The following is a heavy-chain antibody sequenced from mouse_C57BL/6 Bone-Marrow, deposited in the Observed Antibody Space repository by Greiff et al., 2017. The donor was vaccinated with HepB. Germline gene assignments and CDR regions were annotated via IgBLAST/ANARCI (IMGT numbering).Heavy chain of an antibody. CDR2: ISSGGSYT. CDR1: GFTFSSYG. D-gene: IGHD1-1*01. J-gene: IGHJ3*01. Sequence: EVHLVESGGDLVKPGGSLKLSCAASGFTFSSYGMSWVRQTPDKRLEWVATISSGGSYTYYPDSVKGRFTISRETAKNTLYLQMSSLKSDDTALYYCARQEKYGSSSWFACGGQGTLVTVSA. CDR3: ARQEKYGSSSWFAC. V-gene: IGHV5-6*01.